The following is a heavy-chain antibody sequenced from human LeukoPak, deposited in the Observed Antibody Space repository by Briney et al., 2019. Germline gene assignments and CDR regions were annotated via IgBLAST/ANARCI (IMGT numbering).Heavy chain of an antibody. V-gene: IGHV3-33*01. Sequence: GGSLRLSCAASGFTFSSYGMHWVRQAPGKGLEWVAVIWYDGSNKYYADSVKGRFTISRDNSKNTLYLQMNSLRAEDTAAYYCAREGRGYSYGYTLFWGQGTMVTVSS. J-gene: IGHJ3*01. CDR1: GFTFSSYG. CDR2: IWYDGSNK. CDR3: AREGRGYSYGYTLF. D-gene: IGHD5-18*01.